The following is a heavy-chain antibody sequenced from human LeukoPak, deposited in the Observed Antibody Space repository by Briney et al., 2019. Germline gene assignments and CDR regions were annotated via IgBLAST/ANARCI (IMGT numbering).Heavy chain of an antibody. V-gene: IGHV4-30-2*01. CDR1: GGSISSGGYY. D-gene: IGHD2-2*01. CDR2: IYHSGST. CDR3: AREWEYCSSTSCYSNYMDV. Sequence: SETLSLTCTVSGGSISSGGYYWSWIRQPPGKGLEWIGYIYHSGSTYYNPSLKSRATISVDRSKNQFSLKLSSVTAADTAVYYCAREWEYCSSTSCYSNYMDVWGKGTTVTVSS. J-gene: IGHJ6*03.